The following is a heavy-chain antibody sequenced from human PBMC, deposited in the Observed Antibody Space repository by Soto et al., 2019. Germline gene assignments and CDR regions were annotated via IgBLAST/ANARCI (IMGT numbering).Heavy chain of an antibody. CDR3: AKAPGSSWYHAFDT. J-gene: IGHJ3*02. V-gene: IGHV3-23*01. CDR1: GLTFISTG. D-gene: IGHD6-13*01. CDR2: ISGSGGST. Sequence: GFLGLSYFAAGLTFISTGRSRIWQTPGKGLEWVSAISGSGGSTYYADSVKGRFTIARDNSKNTLYLQMNSLRAEDTAVYYCAKAPGSSWYHAFDTCGNGPMV.